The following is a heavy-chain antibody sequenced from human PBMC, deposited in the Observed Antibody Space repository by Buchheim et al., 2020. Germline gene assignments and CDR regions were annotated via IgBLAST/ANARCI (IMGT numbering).Heavy chain of an antibody. V-gene: IGHV3-30*18. Sequence: QVQLVESGGGVVQPGRSLRLSCAASGFTFSSYGMHWVRQAPGKGLEWVAVISYDGSNKYYADSVKGRFTISRDNSKNTLYLQMNSLRAEDTAVYYCAKDLGRYYDILTGYYADYWGQGTL. CDR1: GFTFSSYG. CDR2: ISYDGSNK. J-gene: IGHJ4*02. D-gene: IGHD3-9*01. CDR3: AKDLGRYYDILTGYYADY.